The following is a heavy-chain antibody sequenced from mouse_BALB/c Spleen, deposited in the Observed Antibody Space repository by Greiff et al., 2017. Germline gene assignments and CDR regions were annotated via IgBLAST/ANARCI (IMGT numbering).Heavy chain of an antibody. Sequence: VQLQQPGAELVKPGAPVKLSCKASGYTFTSYWMNWVKQRPGRGLEWIGRIDPSDSETHYNQKFKDKATLTVDKSSSTAYIQLSSLTSEDSAVYYCARDWDRAMDYWGQGTSVTVSS. V-gene: IGHV1-69*02. CDR1: GYTFTSYW. CDR2: IDPSDSET. CDR3: ARDWDRAMDY. D-gene: IGHD4-1*01. J-gene: IGHJ4*01.